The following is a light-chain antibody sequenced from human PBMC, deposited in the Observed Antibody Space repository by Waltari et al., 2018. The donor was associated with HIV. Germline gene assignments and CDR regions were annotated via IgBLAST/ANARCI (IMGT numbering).Light chain of an antibody. Sequence: SYELTQPPSVSVSPGQTASITCSGDNLGDKYACWYQQRPGQSPVMVIYQDSELPSGIPERFSGSNSGNTATLTISGTQAMDEADYYCQAWDNSTAVFGGGTKLTVL. CDR2: QDS. V-gene: IGLV3-1*01. CDR1: NLGDKY. J-gene: IGLJ2*01. CDR3: QAWDNSTAV.